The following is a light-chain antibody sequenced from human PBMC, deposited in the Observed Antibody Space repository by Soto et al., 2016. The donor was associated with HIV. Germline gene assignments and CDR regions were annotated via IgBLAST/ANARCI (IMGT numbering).Light chain of an antibody. CDR2: KAS. CDR1: QILVTG. V-gene: IGKV1-5*03. CDR3: QQYNTYPPWT. Sequence: DIQMTQSPSTLSGYVGDRVTLTCRASQILVTGWPGISRNQGKPLTSSSYKASSLKSGVPSRFSGTGSVTEFTLTITSLQPDDSATYHCQQYNTYPPWTFGQGTRVEIK. J-gene: IGKJ1*01.